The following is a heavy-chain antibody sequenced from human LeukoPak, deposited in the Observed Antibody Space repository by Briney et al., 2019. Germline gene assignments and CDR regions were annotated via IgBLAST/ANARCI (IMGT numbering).Heavy chain of an antibody. CDR3: ARAIAAAGDF. D-gene: IGHD6-13*01. Sequence: ASVKVSCKASGYTFTGYGISWVRQAPGQGLEWMGRINPNSGGTNSEQKFQGRVTITRDTSINTAYIELSRLRSDDTAVYYCARAIAAAGDFWGQGTLVTVSS. V-gene: IGHV1-2*06. J-gene: IGHJ4*02. CDR2: INPNSGGT. CDR1: GYTFTGYG.